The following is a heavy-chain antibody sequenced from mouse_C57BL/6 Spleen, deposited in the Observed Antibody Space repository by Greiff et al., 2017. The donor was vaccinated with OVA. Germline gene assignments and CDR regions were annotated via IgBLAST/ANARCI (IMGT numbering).Heavy chain of an antibody. CDR1: GYTFTSYW. CDR2: IDPSDSYT. J-gene: IGHJ4*01. CDR3: ASGGSYAMDD. Sequence: QVQLQQPGAELVKPGASVKLSCKASGYTFTSYWMQWVKQRPGQGLEWIGEIDPSDSYTNYNQKFKGKATLTVDTSSSTAYMQLSSLTSEDSAVYYCASGGSYAMDDWGQGTSVTVSS. V-gene: IGHV1-50*01.